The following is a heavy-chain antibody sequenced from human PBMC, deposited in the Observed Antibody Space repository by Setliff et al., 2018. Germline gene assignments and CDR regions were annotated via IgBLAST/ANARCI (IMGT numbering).Heavy chain of an antibody. CDR3: ARVTGFLYIDV. D-gene: IGHD3-3*01. CDR2: IYTSWSS. CDR1: GGSISSAPYY. J-gene: IGHJ6*03. V-gene: IGHV4-61*09. Sequence: SETLSLTCTVSGGSISSAPYYWSWIRQPAGKGPEWIGHIYTSWSSNYNPSLKSRVTISIDTSKNQFSLNLSSVTAADTAVYYCARVTGFLYIDVWGKGTTVTVSS.